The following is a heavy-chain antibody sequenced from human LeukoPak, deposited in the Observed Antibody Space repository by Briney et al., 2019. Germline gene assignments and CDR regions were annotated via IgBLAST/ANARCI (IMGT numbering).Heavy chain of an antibody. V-gene: IGHV3-30*04. D-gene: IGHD5-24*01. CDR1: GFTFSSYA. Sequence: GGSLRLSCAAAGFTFSSYAMHWVRQAPGKGREWVAVISYDGSNKYYADSGKGRFTISRDNSKNTMYLQMNSLRAEDTAVYYCARGGGDDGYNLDYWAREPWSPSPQ. CDR3: ARGGGDDGYNLDY. CDR2: ISYDGSNK. J-gene: IGHJ4*02.